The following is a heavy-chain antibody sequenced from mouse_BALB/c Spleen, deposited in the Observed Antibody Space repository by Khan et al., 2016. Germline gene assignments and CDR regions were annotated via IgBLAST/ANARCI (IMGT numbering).Heavy chain of an antibody. CDR3: ASRTLTPWYFDV. CDR1: GFNIKDTN. CDR2: IDPANGNT. V-gene: IGHV14-3*02. J-gene: IGHJ1*01. Sequence: EVQLQESGAELVKPGASVKLSCTSSGFNIKDTNMHWVKQRPEQGLEWIGKIDPANGNTKYDPKFQGKATISTDTSSNTAYLQLSSLTSEHTAVYYCASRTLTPWYFDVWGAGTTVTVSS.